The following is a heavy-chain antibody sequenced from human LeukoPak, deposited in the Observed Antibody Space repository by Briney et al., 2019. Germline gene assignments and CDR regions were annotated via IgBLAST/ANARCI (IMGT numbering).Heavy chain of an antibody. Sequence: ASVKVSCKASGGTFSKYSINWVRQAPGQGLEWMGGIIPIFGTANYVQKFQGRVTITADESTRTAYMELSRLRSEDTAVYYCARASGDDTAMATPFAYWGQGTLVTVSS. CDR3: ARASGDDTAMATPFAY. CDR2: IIPIFGTA. J-gene: IGHJ4*02. V-gene: IGHV1-69*13. D-gene: IGHD5-18*01. CDR1: GGTFSKYS.